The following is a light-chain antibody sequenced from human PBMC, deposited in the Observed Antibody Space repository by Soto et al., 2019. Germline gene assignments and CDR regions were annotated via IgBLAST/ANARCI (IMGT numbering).Light chain of an antibody. J-gene: IGKJ2*01. CDR3: QQYGASPRT. Sequence: IVLTQSPGTLFLSPGERATLSCRASQSVSNNYLAWYQQKPGQAPRLLIYGASGRATGIPDRFGGSGSGADFTLTISRLEPEDFAVYYCQQYGASPRTFGQGTKLEIK. CDR1: QSVSNNY. CDR2: GAS. V-gene: IGKV3-20*01.